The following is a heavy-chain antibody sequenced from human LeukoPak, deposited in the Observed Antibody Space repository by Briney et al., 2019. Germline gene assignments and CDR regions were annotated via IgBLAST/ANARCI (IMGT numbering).Heavy chain of an antibody. CDR2: MNPNSGNT. D-gene: IGHD4-11*01. V-gene: IGHV1-8*01. CDR3: ARSTVTGGDWFDP. J-gene: IGHJ5*02. Sequence: GASVKVSCKASGYTFTSYDINWVRQATGQGLEWMGWMNPNSGNTGYAQKFQGRVTMTRNTSISTAYTGLSSLRSEDTAVYYCARSTVTGGDWFDPRGQGTLVTVSS. CDR1: GYTFTSYD.